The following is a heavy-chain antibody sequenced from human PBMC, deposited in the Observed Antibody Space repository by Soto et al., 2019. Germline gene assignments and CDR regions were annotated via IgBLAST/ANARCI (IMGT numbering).Heavy chain of an antibody. D-gene: IGHD1-7*01. J-gene: IGHJ4*02. CDR1: GYTFTSYG. Sequence: ASVKVSCKASGYTFTSYGISWVRQAPGQGLEWMGWISAYNGNTNYAQKLQGRVTMTTDTSTSTAYMELRSLRSDDTAVYYCARDGVSSTEYTWNYGTYFDYWGQGDLVTSPQ. V-gene: IGHV1-18*01. CDR3: ARDGVSSTEYTWNYGTYFDY. CDR2: ISAYNGNT.